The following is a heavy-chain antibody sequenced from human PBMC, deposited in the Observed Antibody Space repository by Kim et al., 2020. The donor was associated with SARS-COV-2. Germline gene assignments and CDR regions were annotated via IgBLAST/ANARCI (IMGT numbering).Heavy chain of an antibody. Sequence: GGSLRLSCAASGFTFSGSAMHWVRQASGKGLEWVGRIRSKANSYATAYAASVKGRFTISRDDSKNTAYLQMNSLKTEDTAVYYCTKSPGRKNSGYDPNYYYYYGMDVWGQGTTVTVSS. J-gene: IGHJ6*02. CDR3: TKSPGRKNSGYDPNYYYYYGMDV. D-gene: IGHD5-12*01. V-gene: IGHV3-73*01. CDR1: GFTFSGSA. CDR2: IRSKANSYAT.